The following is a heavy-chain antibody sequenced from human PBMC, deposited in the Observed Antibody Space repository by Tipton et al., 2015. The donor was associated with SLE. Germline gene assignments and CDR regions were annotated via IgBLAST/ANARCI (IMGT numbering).Heavy chain of an antibody. V-gene: IGHV4-59*12. Sequence: TLSLTCTVSGGSIRSYYWSWIRQTPEKGLELIASIYHSGSTNSGSTKYNPSLESRVSTSLDTSKNQISLKLSSVTAADTAVYYCAREGQLVPNWFDPWGQGTLVTVSS. CDR1: GGSIRSYY. CDR3: AREGQLVPNWFDP. J-gene: IGHJ5*02. D-gene: IGHD6-6*01. CDR2: IYHSGSTNSGST.